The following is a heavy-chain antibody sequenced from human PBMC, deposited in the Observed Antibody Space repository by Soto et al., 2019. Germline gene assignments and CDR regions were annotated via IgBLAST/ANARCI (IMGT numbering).Heavy chain of an antibody. J-gene: IGHJ4*02. Sequence: PGGSLRLSYAASGFTFSSYTMNWVRQAPGKGLEWVSSISTSSRDIYYSDSVKGRFIISRDNAKDSLYLQMHSLTTEDTAVYYCARGAVATTFDYWGQGTLVTVSS. D-gene: IGHD5-12*01. CDR1: GFTFSSYT. CDR2: ISTSSRDI. CDR3: ARGAVATTFDY. V-gene: IGHV3-21*01.